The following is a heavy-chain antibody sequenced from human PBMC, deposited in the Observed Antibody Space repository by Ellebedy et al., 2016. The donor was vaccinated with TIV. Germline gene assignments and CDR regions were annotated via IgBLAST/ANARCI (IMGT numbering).Heavy chain of an antibody. D-gene: IGHD1-1*01. V-gene: IGHV3-7*03. CDR1: GFTFRTHW. Sequence: GESLKISCVASGFTFRTHWMSWVRQGPGKGLEWVANINPDGSERNYVDSVKGRFTISRDNAENSLYLQMNSLRAEDTAKYYCAFRPLSDNWLPHFDFWGQGARVSVSS. CDR3: AFRPLSDNWLPHFDF. J-gene: IGHJ4*02. CDR2: INPDGSER.